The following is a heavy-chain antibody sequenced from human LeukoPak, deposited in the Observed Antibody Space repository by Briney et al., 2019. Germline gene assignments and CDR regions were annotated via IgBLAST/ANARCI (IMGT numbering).Heavy chain of an antibody. J-gene: IGHJ2*01. CDR2: FDPEDGET. Sequence: GASVKVSCKVSGYTLTELSMHWVRQAPGKGLEWMGGFDPEDGETIYAQKFQGRVTMTEDTSTDTAYMELSSLRSEDTAVYYCATAPSGSYYWYFDLWGRGTLVTVSS. CDR1: GYTLTELS. D-gene: IGHD1-26*01. V-gene: IGHV1-24*01. CDR3: ATAPSGSYYWYFDL.